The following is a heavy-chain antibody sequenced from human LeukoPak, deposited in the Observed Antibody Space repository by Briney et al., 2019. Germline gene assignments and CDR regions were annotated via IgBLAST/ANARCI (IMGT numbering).Heavy chain of an antibody. CDR2: ISGSGGST. D-gene: IGHD5-12*01. J-gene: IGHJ4*02. Sequence: PGGSLRLSCAASGFTFSSYAMSWVRQAPGKGLEWVSAISGSGGSTYYADSVKGRFTISRDNSKNTLYLQMNSLRAEDTAVYYCARGQVATIDPYYFDYWGQGTLVTVSS. CDR1: GFTFSSYA. V-gene: IGHV3-23*01. CDR3: ARGQVATIDPYYFDY.